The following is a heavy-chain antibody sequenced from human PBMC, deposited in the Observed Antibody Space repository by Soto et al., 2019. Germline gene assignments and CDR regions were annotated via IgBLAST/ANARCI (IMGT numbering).Heavy chain of an antibody. V-gene: IGHV1-58*01. J-gene: IGHJ5*02. CDR1: GVTFTSSA. D-gene: IGHD3-10*01. Sequence: SVKVSCKASGVTFTSSAVQWVRQARGQRLEWIGWIVVGSGNTNYAQKFQERVTITRDMSTSTAYMELSSLRSEDTAVYYCAAERFSMARRVIADXWGQGTLVTVSX. CDR3: AAERFSMARRVIADX. CDR2: IVVGSGNT.